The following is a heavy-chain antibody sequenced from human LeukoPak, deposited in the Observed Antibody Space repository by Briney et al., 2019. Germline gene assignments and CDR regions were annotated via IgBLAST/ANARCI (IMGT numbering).Heavy chain of an antibody. CDR1: GGSISSGDYY. CDR3: ARGGVYYYDSSDRGAFDI. CDR2: IYYSGST. V-gene: IGHV4-31*03. J-gene: IGHJ3*02. Sequence: PSETLSLTCTVSGGSISSGDYYWSWIRQHPGKGLEWIGYIYYSGSTYYNPSLKSRVTISVDTSKNQFSLKLSSVTAADTAVYCCARGGVYYYDSSDRGAFDIWGQGTMVTVSS. D-gene: IGHD3-22*01.